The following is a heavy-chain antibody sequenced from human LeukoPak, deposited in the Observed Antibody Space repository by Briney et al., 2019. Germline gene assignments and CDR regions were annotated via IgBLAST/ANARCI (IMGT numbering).Heavy chain of an antibody. CDR3: VSSRVVVAATFDY. J-gene: IGHJ4*02. D-gene: IGHD2-15*01. CDR2: ISYDGSNK. CDR1: GFTFSSYG. Sequence: PGGSLRLSCAASGFTFSSYGMHWVRQAPGKGLEWVAVISYDGSNKYYADSEKGRFTISRDNSKNTLYLQMNSLRAEDMAVYYCVSSRVVVAATFDYWGQGTLVTVSS. V-gene: IGHV3-30*03.